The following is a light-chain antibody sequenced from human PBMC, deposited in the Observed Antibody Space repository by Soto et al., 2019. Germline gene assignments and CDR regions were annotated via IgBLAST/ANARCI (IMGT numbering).Light chain of an antibody. CDR2: GAS. CDR1: QSVSSSY. CDR3: QKYGSAPRT. Sequence: EIVLTQSPGTLSLSPGERATLSCRASQSVSSSYLAWYQQKPGQAPRLLIYGASSRATGIPDRFSGSGSGKVFTLTIRRLEPEDFAVYSCQKYGSAPRTFGQGTKVDIK. J-gene: IGKJ1*01. V-gene: IGKV3-20*01.